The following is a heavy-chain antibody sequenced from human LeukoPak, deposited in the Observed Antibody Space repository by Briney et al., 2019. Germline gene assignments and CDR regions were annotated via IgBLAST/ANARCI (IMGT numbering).Heavy chain of an antibody. V-gene: IGHV3-7*02. CDR2: IKQDGSEK. CDR3: ANIPEEVVAATGTGHFDY. D-gene: IGHD2-15*01. Sequence: GGSLRLSCAASGFTFSSYWMSWVRQAPGKGLEWVANIKQDGSEKYYVDSVKGRFTISRDNDKNSLYLQMNSLRAEDTAVYYCANIPEEVVAATGTGHFDYWGQGTLVTVSS. J-gene: IGHJ4*02. CDR1: GFTFSSYW.